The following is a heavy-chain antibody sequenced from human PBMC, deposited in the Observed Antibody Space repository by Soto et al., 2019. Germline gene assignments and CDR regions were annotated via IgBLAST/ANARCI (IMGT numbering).Heavy chain of an antibody. V-gene: IGHV1-2*04. J-gene: IGHJ6*02. CDR3: AREGTGVGATIGYYYGMDV. Sequence: ASVKVSCKASGYTFTGYYMHWVRQAPGQGLEWMGWINPNSGGTNYAQKFQGWVTMTRDTSISTAYMELSRLRSDDTAVYYCAREGTGVGATIGYYYGMDVWGQGTTVTVSS. CDR1: GYTFTGYY. D-gene: IGHD1-26*01. CDR2: INPNSGGT.